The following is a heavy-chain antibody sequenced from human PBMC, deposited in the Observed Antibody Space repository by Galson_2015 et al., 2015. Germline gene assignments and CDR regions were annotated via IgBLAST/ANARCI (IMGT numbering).Heavy chain of an antibody. D-gene: IGHD3-22*01. CDR3: VKGDYYDSTGLAGY. V-gene: IGHV3-7*03. J-gene: IGHJ4*02. CDR1: GFTFSVYW. Sequence: SLRLSCAASGFTFSVYWMSWVRQAPGRGLEWVANIKEDGGENYYADSVKGRFTISRDNAKNSLYLQMNSPRAEDTALYYCVKGDYYDSTGLAGYWGQGTLVTVSS. CDR2: IKEDGGEN.